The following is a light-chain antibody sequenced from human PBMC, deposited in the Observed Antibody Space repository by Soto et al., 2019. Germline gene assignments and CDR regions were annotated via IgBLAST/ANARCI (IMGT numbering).Light chain of an antibody. CDR1: QSVSSN. J-gene: IGKJ3*01. CDR2: GAS. Sequence: EIVMTQSPATLSVSPGERATLSCRASQSVSSNLAWYQQKPGQAPRLLIYGASTMAPGIPARFSGSGSGTDFTLTISSLQSEDFAVYYYQQYNDWPPFTFGPGTRVDIK. CDR3: QQYNDWPPFT. V-gene: IGKV3-15*01.